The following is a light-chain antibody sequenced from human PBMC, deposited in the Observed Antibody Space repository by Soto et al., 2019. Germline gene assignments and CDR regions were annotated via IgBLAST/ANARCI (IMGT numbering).Light chain of an antibody. J-gene: IGKJ4*01. V-gene: IGKV3-11*01. CDR3: QQHSSWPLT. CDR2: GTS. CDR1: ESLSNF. Sequence: EIVMTQSPATLSLSPGERATLSCRASESLSNFLAWYQQKPGQAPRLLIYGTSNRATGIPARFGGSGSGTDFTLTISSLEPEDFAVYYCQQHSSWPLTFGGGTTGDIK.